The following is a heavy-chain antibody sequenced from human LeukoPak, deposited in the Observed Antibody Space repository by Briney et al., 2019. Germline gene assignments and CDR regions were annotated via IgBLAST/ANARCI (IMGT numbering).Heavy chain of an antibody. CDR1: GFTLSSYE. D-gene: IGHD3-3*01. CDR2: IDYSGGSS. J-gene: IGHJ6*03. CDR3: AKTSLSDASGHYYYMDV. Sequence: TGGSLRLSCTVSGFTLSSYEMSWIRQAPGKGLEWVSSIDYSGGSSYYADSVKGRFTISRDNSQNTVSLQVNNLRTEDTAFYYCAKTSLSDASGHYYYMDVWGKGTTVTVSS. V-gene: IGHV3-23*01.